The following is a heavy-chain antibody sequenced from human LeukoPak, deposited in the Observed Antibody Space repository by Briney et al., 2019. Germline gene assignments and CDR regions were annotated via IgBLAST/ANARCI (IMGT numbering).Heavy chain of an antibody. V-gene: IGHV3-74*01. D-gene: IGHD2-8*02. J-gene: IGHJ6*02. CDR1: GFPFSSYW. CDR3: VRDARYCPDV. Sequence: GGSLHLSCAASGFPFSSYWMNWVRQAPGKALVWVSRLISDGSSASYADSVKGRFTISRDNTKNTLYLQMNSLRAEDTAIYYCVRDARYCPDVWGQGTTVTVSS. CDR2: LISDGSSA.